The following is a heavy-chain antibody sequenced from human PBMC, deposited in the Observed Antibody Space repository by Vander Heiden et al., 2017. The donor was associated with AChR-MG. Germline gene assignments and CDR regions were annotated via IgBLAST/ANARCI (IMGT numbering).Heavy chain of an antibody. J-gene: IGHJ4*02. V-gene: IGHV3-15*01. CDR2: IKSKTDGGTT. CDR1: AFTFSNAW. CDR3: TTARDSSEYFY. Sequence: EVQLVESGGGLVKPGGSLRPPCAASAFTFSNAWMSWVRQAPGKGLEWVGRIKSKTDGGTTDYAAPVKGRFTISRDDSKNTLYLQMNSLKTEDTAVYYCTTARDSSEYFYWGQGTLVTVSS. D-gene: IGHD3-22*01.